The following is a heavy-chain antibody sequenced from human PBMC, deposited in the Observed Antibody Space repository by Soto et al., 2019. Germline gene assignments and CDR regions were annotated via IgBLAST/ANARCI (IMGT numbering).Heavy chain of an antibody. Sequence: EVQLVESGGGLVQPGGSLRLSCAASGFTFSSYEMNWVRQAPGKGLEWVSYISSSGSTIYYADSVKGRFTISRDNAKNSLNLQMNSLRAEDTAVYYCARQGLYYYDSSGEVYYYGMDVWGQGTTVTVSS. CDR2: ISSSGSTI. J-gene: IGHJ6*02. V-gene: IGHV3-48*03. CDR1: GFTFSSYE. D-gene: IGHD3-22*01. CDR3: ARQGLYYYDSSGEVYYYGMDV.